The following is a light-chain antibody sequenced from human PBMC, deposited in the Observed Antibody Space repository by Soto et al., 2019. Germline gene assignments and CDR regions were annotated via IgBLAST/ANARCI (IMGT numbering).Light chain of an antibody. CDR3: ASWDDRLNGPV. V-gene: IGLV1-44*01. CDR2: GDD. CDR1: SSNIGSHT. Sequence: QAVVTQPPSTSGTPGQRDAISCSGTSSNIGSHTVNWYQQLPGTAPKLLIYGDDQRPSGVPDRFSGSKSGTSASLASSGLQPEDEVDYYCASWDDRLNGPVFGGGTKLTVL. J-gene: IGLJ3*02.